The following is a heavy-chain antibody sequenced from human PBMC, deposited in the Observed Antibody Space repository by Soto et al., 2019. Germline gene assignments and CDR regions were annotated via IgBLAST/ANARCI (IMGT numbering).Heavy chain of an antibody. CDR3: ARGRRGGNPYYYCGMDV. D-gene: IGHD2-15*01. CDR1: GGSFSGYY. Sequence: PSETLSLTCAVYGGSFSGYYWSWIRQPPGKGLEWIGEINHSGSTNYNPSLKSRVTISVDTSKTQFSLKLSSVTAADTAVYYCARGRRGGNPYYYCGMDVWGQGTTVTVSS. CDR2: INHSGST. V-gene: IGHV4-34*01. J-gene: IGHJ6*02.